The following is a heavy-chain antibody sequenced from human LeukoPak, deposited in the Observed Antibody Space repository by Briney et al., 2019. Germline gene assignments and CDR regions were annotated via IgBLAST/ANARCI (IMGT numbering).Heavy chain of an antibody. CDR1: GFTFSSYS. V-gene: IGHV3-21*01. CDR2: ISSSSSYI. D-gene: IGHD6-13*01. J-gene: IGHJ4*02. CDR3: ARLSSSWYHFDY. Sequence: PGGSLRLSCAASGFTFSSYSMNWVRQAPGKGLEWVSSISSSSSYIYYADSVKGRFTISRDNAKNSLYLQMNSLRAEDTAVYYCARLSSSWYHFDYWGQGTLVTVSS.